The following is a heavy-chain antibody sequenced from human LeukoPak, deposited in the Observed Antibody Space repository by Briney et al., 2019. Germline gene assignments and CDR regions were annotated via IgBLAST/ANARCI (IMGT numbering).Heavy chain of an antibody. CDR2: IRYDGSNK. CDR3: AKARDYYYYMDV. CDR1: GFTFSSYG. Sequence: PGGSLRLPCAASGFTFSSYGMHWVRQAPGKGLEWVAFIRYDGSNKYYADSVKGRFTISRDNSKNTLYLQMNSLRAEDTAVYYCAKARDYYYYMDVWGKGTTVTISS. V-gene: IGHV3-30*02. J-gene: IGHJ6*03.